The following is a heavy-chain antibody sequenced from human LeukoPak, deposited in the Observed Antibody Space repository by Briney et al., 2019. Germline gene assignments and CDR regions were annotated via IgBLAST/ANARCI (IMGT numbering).Heavy chain of an antibody. V-gene: IGHV4-59*01. Sequence: SETLSLTCTVSGGSISSYYWSWIRQPPGKGLEWIGNIYDSGSTNYNPSLKSRVTISVDTSKNQCSLKLSSVTAADTAAYYCARQSISGSSLSYFDYWGQGTLVNVSS. D-gene: IGHD3-22*01. J-gene: IGHJ4*02. CDR3: ARQSISGSSLSYFDY. CDR2: IYDSGST. CDR1: GGSISSYY.